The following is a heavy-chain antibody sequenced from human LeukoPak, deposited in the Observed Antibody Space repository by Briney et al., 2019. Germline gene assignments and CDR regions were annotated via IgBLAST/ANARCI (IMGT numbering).Heavy chain of an antibody. Sequence: PGGSLRLSCAASGFTFSTYSMNRVRQAPGKGLEWVSSISSSSSYIYYADSVKGRFTISRDNAKNSLYLQMSSLRAEDTAVYYCARDHRGDYYYGMDVWGKGTTVTVSS. CDR2: ISSSSSYI. D-gene: IGHD3-10*01. CDR1: GFTFSTYS. J-gene: IGHJ6*04. V-gene: IGHV3-21*01. CDR3: ARDHRGDYYYGMDV.